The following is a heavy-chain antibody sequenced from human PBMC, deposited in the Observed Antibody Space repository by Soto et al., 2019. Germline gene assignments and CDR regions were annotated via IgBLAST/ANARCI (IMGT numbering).Heavy chain of an antibody. CDR2: IFHGGST. CDR3: ARPHYDSNTFYYFFDY. Sequence: LETLSLTCAVYGGSFSGYFWSWIRQPPGKGLEWIGEIFHGGSTNYSPSLKSRVTISVDTSKNQFSLGLSSVTAADTAVYYCARPHYDSNTFYYFFDYWGQGTLVTVSS. D-gene: IGHD3-22*01. CDR1: GGSFSGYF. V-gene: IGHV4-34*12. J-gene: IGHJ4*02.